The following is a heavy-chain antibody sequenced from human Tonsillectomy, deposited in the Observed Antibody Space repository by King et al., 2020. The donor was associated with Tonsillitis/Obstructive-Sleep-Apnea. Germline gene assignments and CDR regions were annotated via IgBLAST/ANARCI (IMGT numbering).Heavy chain of an antibody. J-gene: IGHJ6*02. CDR2: IYYSGST. V-gene: IGHV4-31*03. Sequence: VQLQESGPGLVKPSQTLSLTCTVSGGSISSGGYYWSWIRQHPGKGLEWIGYIYYSGSTYYNPSLKSRVTISVDTSKNQFSLKLSSVTAADTAVYYCARDQVGRGVIHGMDVWGQGTTVTVSS. D-gene: IGHD3-10*01. CDR3: ARDQVGRGVIHGMDV. CDR1: GGSISSGGYY.